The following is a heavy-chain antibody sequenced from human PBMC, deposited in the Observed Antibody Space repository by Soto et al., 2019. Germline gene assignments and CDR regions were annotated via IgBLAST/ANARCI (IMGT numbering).Heavy chain of an antibody. CDR2: IGPESGAT. J-gene: IGHJ4*02. CDR1: GYTFSGHY. D-gene: IGHD1-26*01. V-gene: IGHV1-2*02. CDR3: GRGRSGQIVIFY. Sequence: ASVKVSCKTSGYTFSGHYIHWVRQAPQQGPEWMGEIGPESGATRYAEKFRGRVTMTMDTSITTVYMELRNMSPDDTAVYYCGRGRSGQIVIFYWGQGTPVTVSS.